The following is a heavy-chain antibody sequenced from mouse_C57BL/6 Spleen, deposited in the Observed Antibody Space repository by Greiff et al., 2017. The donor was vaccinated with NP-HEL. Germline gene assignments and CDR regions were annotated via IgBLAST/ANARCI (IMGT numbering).Heavy chain of an antibody. CDR3: ARHEGGVAY. Sequence: EVNVVESGGGLVQPGGSLKLSCAASGFTFSDYYMYWVRQTPEKRLEWVAYISNGGGSTYYPDTVKGRFTISRDNAKNTLYLQMSRLKSEDTAMYYCARHEGGVAYWGQGTLVTVSA. V-gene: IGHV5-12*01. J-gene: IGHJ3*01. CDR1: GFTFSDYY. CDR2: ISNGGGST.